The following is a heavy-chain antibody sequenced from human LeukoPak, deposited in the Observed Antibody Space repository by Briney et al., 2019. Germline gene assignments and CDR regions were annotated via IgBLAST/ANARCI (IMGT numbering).Heavy chain of an antibody. V-gene: IGHV3-74*01. CDR1: GMIFNNHW. Sequence: PGGSLRLSCEASGMIFNNHWMHWIRQAPGKGLVWVARINKDGSSTTYSDSVRGRFTISRDNARNTLSLQMNSLRAEDTALYYCVRDVRGIGQDYYYMDPWGQGALVTVSS. D-gene: IGHD1-26*01. CDR2: INKDGSST. CDR3: VRDVRGIGQDYYYMDP. J-gene: IGHJ5*02.